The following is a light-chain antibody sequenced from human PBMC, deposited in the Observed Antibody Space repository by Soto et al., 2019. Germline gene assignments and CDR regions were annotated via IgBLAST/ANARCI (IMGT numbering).Light chain of an antibody. J-gene: IGKJ1*01. V-gene: IGKV4-1*01. CDR1: QSVLYSSNNKNY. CDR3: QQYTGPWT. CDR2: WAS. Sequence: DIVMTQSPDSLAVSLGERATINCKSSQSVLYSSNNKNYLAWYQQKPGQPPKLLIYWASTRESGVHDRFSGSGSGTDFTLTISSLQAEDVAVYYCQQYTGPWTFGQGTKVEIK.